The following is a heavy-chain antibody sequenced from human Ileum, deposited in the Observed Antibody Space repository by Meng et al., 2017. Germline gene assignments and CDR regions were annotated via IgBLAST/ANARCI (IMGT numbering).Heavy chain of an antibody. CDR2: MNGDGSST. CDR3: ATGGSGYYGY. Sequence: EVQLVESGGGLVTPGGSLRLSCAASGFTFRTYWMHWVRQAPGKGLVWVSRMNGDGSSTNYADSVKGRFIISRDNAKNTLYLQMSSLTAEDTAVYFCATGGSGYYGYWGQGTLVTVSS. D-gene: IGHD5-12*01. CDR1: GFTFRTYW. V-gene: IGHV3-74*01. J-gene: IGHJ4*02.